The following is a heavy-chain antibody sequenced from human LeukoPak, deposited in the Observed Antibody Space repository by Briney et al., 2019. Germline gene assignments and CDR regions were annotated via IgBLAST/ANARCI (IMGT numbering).Heavy chain of an antibody. CDR3: TTNTAFDY. CDR1: GFTVSSAW. CDR2: IKSKTEGGTT. V-gene: IGHV3-15*01. D-gene: IGHD5-18*01. J-gene: IGHJ4*02. Sequence: GGSLRLSCVASGFTVSSAWMSWVRQAPGKGLEWVGRIKSKTEGGTTEYAAPVKGRFTISRDDSKNTLYLRMNSLKTEDTALYYCTTNTAFDYWGQGTPVTVSS.